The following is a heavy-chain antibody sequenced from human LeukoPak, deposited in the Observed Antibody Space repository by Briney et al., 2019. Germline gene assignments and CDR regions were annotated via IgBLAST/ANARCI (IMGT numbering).Heavy chain of an antibody. Sequence: GGSLRLSCAASGFTFSSYAMHWVRQAPGKGLEWVANIKGDGSETSYVTSVRGRFTISRDNAKNSLYLQMNNLRVEDTAVYYCAREEVKSFDNWGQGTLVTVSS. V-gene: IGHV3-7*03. J-gene: IGHJ4*02. CDR3: AREEVKSFDN. CDR2: IKGDGSET. CDR1: GFTFSSYA.